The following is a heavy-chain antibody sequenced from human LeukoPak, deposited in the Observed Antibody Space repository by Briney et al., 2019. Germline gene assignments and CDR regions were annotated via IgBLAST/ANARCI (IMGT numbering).Heavy chain of an antibody. V-gene: IGHV5-51*01. Sequence: GESLRISRKRSGYSFTSYWIGWVREMPGKGLEWMGIIYPGDSDTRYSPSFQGQVTISADKSISTAYLQWSSLKASDTAMYYWARHNGETDYWGQGTLVTVSS. J-gene: IGHJ4*02. D-gene: IGHD4-17*01. CDR1: GYSFTSYW. CDR3: ARHNGETDY. CDR2: IYPGDSDT.